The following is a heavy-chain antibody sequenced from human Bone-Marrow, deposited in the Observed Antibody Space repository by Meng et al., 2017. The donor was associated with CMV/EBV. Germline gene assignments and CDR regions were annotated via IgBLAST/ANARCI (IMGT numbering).Heavy chain of an antibody. D-gene: IGHD2-2*01. V-gene: IGHV3-23*01. CDR1: GFTFSGYW. CDR3: AKASCSSTSCHPYYFYY. J-gene: IGHJ4*02. CDR2: ISGSGGST. Sequence: GESLKISCAASGFTFSGYWMSWVRQAPGKGLEWVSAISGSGGSTYYADSVKGRFTISRDNSKNTLYLQMNSLRAEDTAVYYCAKASCSSTSCHPYYFYYWGQGTLVTVSS.